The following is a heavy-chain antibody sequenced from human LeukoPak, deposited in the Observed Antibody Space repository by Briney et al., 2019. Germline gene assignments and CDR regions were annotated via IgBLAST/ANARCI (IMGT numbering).Heavy chain of an antibody. J-gene: IGHJ5*02. CDR2: LYSGGIR. V-gene: IGHV3-66*02. CDR3: ARRNVLSYYYFWFDP. Sequence: PGGSLRLSCAGSKFTVSSNYMSWVRQAPGKGLDWVTVLYSGGIRYYAGSVQGRFTISRDSSKNTLYLQMNYLLPEDTAVYYCARRNVLSYYYFWFDPWGQGTLVTVSS. CDR1: KFTVSSNY. D-gene: IGHD3-22*01.